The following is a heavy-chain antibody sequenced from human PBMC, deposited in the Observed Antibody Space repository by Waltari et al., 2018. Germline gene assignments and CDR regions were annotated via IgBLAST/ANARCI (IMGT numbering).Heavy chain of an antibody. V-gene: IGHV1-69*02. Sequence: QVQLLQSGAEVKRPGSSVRVSCKASGGTFSTDTVNWVRQAPGQGPEWMGRIMADINYKDFALRFQGRLTITADKSTATVYMELSGLRSEDTAVYYCVGGDGSYFYYNMGVWGQGTTVTVSS. CDR1: GGTFSTDT. J-gene: IGHJ6*03. CDR3: VGGDGSYFYYNMGV. D-gene: IGHD3-10*01. CDR2: IMADINYK.